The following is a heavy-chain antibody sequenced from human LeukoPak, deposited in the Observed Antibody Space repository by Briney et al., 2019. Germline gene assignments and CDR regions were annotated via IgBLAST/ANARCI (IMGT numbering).Heavy chain of an antibody. CDR1: GGSISSGLYA. Sequence: SSETLSLTWDVSGGSISSGLYAWSWIRQPLGKGLELFGYIYHTGSTYYNPSPKSRVTISVDTSKGQFSLKLSSVTAADTALYYCARLTRRSGNYFDYWGQGTLVTVSS. CDR2: IYHTGST. V-gene: IGHV4-30-2*02. J-gene: IGHJ4*02. D-gene: IGHD1-1*01. CDR3: ARLTRRSGNYFDY.